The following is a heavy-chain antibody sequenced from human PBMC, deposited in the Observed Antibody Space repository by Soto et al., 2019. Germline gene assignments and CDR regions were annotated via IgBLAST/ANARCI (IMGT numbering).Heavy chain of an antibody. V-gene: IGHV4-31*03. Sequence: QVQLQESGPGLVKPSQTLSLTCTVSGGSISSGGYFWNWIRQHPGKCLEWIGYIYYSGVTYYNPSLQSRVTISVDTSKNQFSLRLSSVTAAYTAVYYCAREPAICGQGTLVTVSS. CDR2: IYYSGVT. J-gene: IGHJ4*02. CDR3: AREPAI. CDR1: GGSISSGGYF.